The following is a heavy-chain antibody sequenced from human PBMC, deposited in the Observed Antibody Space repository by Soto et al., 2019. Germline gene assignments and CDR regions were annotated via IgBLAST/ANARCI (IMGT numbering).Heavy chain of an antibody. CDR1: GGTFSSYA. D-gene: IGHD6-19*01. CDR3: ARDPPYSSGWYGYYGMDV. J-gene: IGHJ6*02. CDR2: IIPIFGTA. V-gene: IGHV1-69*13. Sequence: SVKVSCKASGGTFSSYAISWVRQAPGQGLEWMGGIIPIFGTANYAQKFQGRVTITADESTSTAYMELSSLRSEDTAVYYCARDPPYSSGWYGYYGMDVWVQGTTVTVSS.